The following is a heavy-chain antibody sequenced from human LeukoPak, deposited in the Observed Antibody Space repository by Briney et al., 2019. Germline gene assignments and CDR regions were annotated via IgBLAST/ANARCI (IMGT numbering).Heavy chain of an antibody. CDR1: GFTFSSYA. CDR2: ISGSGGST. J-gene: IGHJ4*02. V-gene: IGHV3-23*01. CDR3: AKDRLRFLEWLLSPFDY. D-gene: IGHD3-3*01. Sequence: GGSPRLSCAASGFTFSSYAMSWVRQAPGKGLEWVSAISGSGGSTYYADSVKGRFTISRDNSKNTLYLQMNSLRAGDTAVYYCAKDRLRFLEWLLSPFDYWGQGTLVTVSS.